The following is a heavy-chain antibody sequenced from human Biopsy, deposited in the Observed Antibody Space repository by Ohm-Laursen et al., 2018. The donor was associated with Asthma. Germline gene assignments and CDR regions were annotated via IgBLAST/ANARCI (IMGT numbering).Heavy chain of an antibody. V-gene: IGHV1-18*04. CDR3: ARAVDYSHYYGIDV. Sequence: GASVKVSCKTSGYTFIGYHIHWVRQAPGQGLEWMGWISVYNGNTKVAQKLQDRVTMITDTSTSTAYMELRSLRSDDTAVYFCARAVDYSHYYGIDVWGQGTTVTVS. J-gene: IGHJ6*02. D-gene: IGHD3-10*01. CDR1: GYTFIGYH. CDR2: ISVYNGNT.